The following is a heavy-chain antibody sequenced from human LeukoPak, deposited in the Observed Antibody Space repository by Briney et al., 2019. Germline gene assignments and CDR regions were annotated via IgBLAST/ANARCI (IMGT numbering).Heavy chain of an antibody. CDR1: RFTFSTYA. Sequence: GGSLRLSSAASRFTFSTYAMSWVRQAPGKGLEWVSSISGSGNSPYYADSVKGRFTISRDNAKNSLYLQMNSLRAEDTAVYYCASLGWGGYWGQGTLVTVSS. CDR3: ASLGWGGY. V-gene: IGHV3-23*01. CDR2: ISGSGNSP. D-gene: IGHD3-16*01. J-gene: IGHJ4*02.